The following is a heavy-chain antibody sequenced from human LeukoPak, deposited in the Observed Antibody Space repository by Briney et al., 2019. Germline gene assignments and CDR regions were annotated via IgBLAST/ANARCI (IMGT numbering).Heavy chain of an antibody. CDR3: VRDLMGSGATTAYLHH. CDR1: GFTFSDYS. V-gene: IGHV3-21*01. J-gene: IGHJ1*01. Sequence: GGSLRLPCTASGFTFSDYSMNWVRQAPGKGLEWVSSISRRSRHVYYAGSVKGRFTISRDNAKISLYLQMNSLRAEDMAVYFCVRDLMGSGATTAYLHHWGQGTLVTVSS. CDR2: ISRRSRHV. D-gene: IGHD4/OR15-4a*01.